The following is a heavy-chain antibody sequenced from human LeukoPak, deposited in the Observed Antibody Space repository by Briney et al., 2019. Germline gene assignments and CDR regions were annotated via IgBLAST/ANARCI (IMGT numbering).Heavy chain of an antibody. J-gene: IGHJ5*02. V-gene: IGHV4-34*01. CDR1: GGSFSGYY. CDR2: INHSGST. D-gene: IGHD3-10*01. CDR3: AREEADYGSGRGWFDP. Sequence: SETLSLTCAVYGGSFSGYYWSWIRQPPGKGLEWIGEINHSGSTNYNPSLKSRVTISVDTSKNQFSLKLSSVTAADTAVNYCAREEADYGSGRGWFDPWGQGTLVTVS.